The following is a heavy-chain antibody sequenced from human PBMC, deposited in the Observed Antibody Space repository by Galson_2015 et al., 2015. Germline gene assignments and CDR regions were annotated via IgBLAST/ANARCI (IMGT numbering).Heavy chain of an antibody. Sequence: SLRLSCAASGFTFSGSAMHWVRQAPGKGLEWVGGIRSNANSNAKAYAASVKGRFTISRDDSKNTAYLQMNSLKTEDTAVYYCTRLNTDYYDSSGYYNERDYWGQGTLVTVSS. CDR1: GFTFSGSA. CDR2: IRSNANSNAK. J-gene: IGHJ4*02. D-gene: IGHD3-22*01. CDR3: TRLNTDYYDSSGYYNERDY. V-gene: IGHV3-73*01.